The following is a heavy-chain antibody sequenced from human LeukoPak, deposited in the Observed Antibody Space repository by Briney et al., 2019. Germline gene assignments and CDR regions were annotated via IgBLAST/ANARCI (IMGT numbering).Heavy chain of an antibody. J-gene: IGHJ4*02. V-gene: IGHV3-7*01. Sequence: GGSLRLSCAASGFTFSSYWMSWVRQAPGKGLEWVANIKQDGSEKYYADSVKGRFTISRDNAKNSLYLQMNSLRAEDTAVFYCARDRGGTDDFWSGYYTGYFDYWGQGTLVTVSS. CDR3: ARDRGGTDDFWSGYYTGYFDY. CDR1: GFTFSSYW. D-gene: IGHD3-3*01. CDR2: IKQDGSEK.